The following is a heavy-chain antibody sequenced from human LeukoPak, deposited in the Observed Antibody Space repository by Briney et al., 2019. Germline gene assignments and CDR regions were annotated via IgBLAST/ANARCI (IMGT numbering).Heavy chain of an antibody. CDR2: IKKDGSEK. V-gene: IGHV3-7*01. D-gene: IGHD6-6*01. J-gene: IGHJ5*02. CDR3: ARVGGIAARLSWWFDP. CDR1: GFTFSSYW. Sequence: PGGSLRLSCVASGFTFSSYWMSWARQAPGKGLEWVANIKKDGSEKYYVDSVKGRFTISRDNAKNSLYLQMNSLRAEDTAMYYCARVGGIAARLSWWFDPWGQGILVTVSS.